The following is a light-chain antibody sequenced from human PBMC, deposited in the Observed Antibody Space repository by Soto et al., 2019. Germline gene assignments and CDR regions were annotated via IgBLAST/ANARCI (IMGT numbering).Light chain of an antibody. J-gene: IGKJ5*01. V-gene: IGKV3-20*01. Sequence: EIVLTQSPGTLSLSPGERSTLSCRASQSVSSSYLAWYQQKPGQAPXLXXYGASSRATGIPDRFSGSGSGTDFTLTISRLEPEDFAVYYGQQYGSSPSITFGQGTRLEIK. CDR2: GAS. CDR1: QSVSSSY. CDR3: QQYGSSPSIT.